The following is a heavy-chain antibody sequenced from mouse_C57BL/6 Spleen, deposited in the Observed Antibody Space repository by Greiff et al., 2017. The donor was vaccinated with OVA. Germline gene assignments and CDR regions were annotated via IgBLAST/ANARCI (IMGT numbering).Heavy chain of an antibody. J-gene: IGHJ2*01. D-gene: IGHD2-3*01. V-gene: IGHV1-50*01. CDR1: GYTFTSYW. CDR2: IDPSDSYT. CDR3: ARNYDGYHYFDY. Sequence: QVQLQQPGAELVKPGASVKLSCKASGYTFTSYWMQWVKQRPGQGLEWIGEIDPSDSYTNYNQKFKGKATLTVDTSSSTAYMQLSSLTSEDSAVYYCARNYDGYHYFDYWGQGTTLTVSP.